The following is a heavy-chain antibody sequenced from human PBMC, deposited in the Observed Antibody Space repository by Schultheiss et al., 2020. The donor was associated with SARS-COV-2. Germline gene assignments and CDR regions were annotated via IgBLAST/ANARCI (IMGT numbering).Heavy chain of an antibody. D-gene: IGHD2-15*01. CDR1: GGSISSYY. V-gene: IGHV4-4*07. CDR2: ISSRGNT. J-gene: IGHJ4*02. CDR3: ARGRGIVVVVAHSPFDY. Sequence: SQTLSLTCTVSGGSISSYYWTWIRQPAGKGLEWIGRISSRGNTKYNPSLKSRVTMSVDTSKNQFSLKLSSVTAADTAVYYCARGRGIVVVVAHSPFDYWGQGTLVTVSS.